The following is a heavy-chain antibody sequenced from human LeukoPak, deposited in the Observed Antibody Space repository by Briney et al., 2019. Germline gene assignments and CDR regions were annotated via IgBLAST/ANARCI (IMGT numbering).Heavy chain of an antibody. V-gene: IGHV3-21*05. D-gene: IGHD4-17*01. CDR2: TSGRSSFI. Sequence: PVQPLDSPSVTSGRSSFIYYADSVKGRFTISRDNAKNSLYLQMNSLRAEDTAVYYCAREPTTVTTDASFDYWGQGTLVTVSS. CDR3: AREPTTVTTDASFDY. J-gene: IGHJ4*02.